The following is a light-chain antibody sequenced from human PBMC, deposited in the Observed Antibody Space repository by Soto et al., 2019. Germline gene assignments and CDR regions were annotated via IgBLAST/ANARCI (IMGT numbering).Light chain of an antibody. J-gene: IGLJ2*01. V-gene: IGLV1-51*01. CDR1: SSNIEDNY. Sequence: QAVVTQPPSVSAAPRQKVTISCSGSSSNIEDNYVSWFQQLPGTATKLLIYDNNKRPSGIPDRFSGSKSGTSATLGITGLQTGDEADYYCGTWESSLSAVVFGGGTKVTVL. CDR2: DNN. CDR3: GTWESSLSAVV.